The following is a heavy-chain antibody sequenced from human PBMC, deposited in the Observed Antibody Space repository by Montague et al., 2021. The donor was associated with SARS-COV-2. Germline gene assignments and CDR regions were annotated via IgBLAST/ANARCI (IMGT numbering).Heavy chain of an antibody. CDR3: ATYYDILTGYYIDAFDI. V-gene: IGHV4-39*01. CDR2: NYYSGST. Sequence: SETLSLTCTVSGGSISSSSYYWGWIRQPPGKGLEWNGSNYYSGSTYYNPSCKSRVTISVDTSKNQFSLKLSSVTAADTAVYYCATYYDILTGYYIDAFDIWGQGTMVTVSS. CDR1: GGSISSSSYY. J-gene: IGHJ3*02. D-gene: IGHD3-9*01.